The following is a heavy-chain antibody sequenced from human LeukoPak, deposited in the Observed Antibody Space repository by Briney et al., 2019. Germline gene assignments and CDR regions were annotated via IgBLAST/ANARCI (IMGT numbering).Heavy chain of an antibody. J-gene: IGHJ4*02. Sequence: VASVKVSCKASGYTFTSYYMHWVRQAPGQGLEWMGIINPSGGSTSYAQRFQGRVTMTRDMSTSTVYMELSSLRSEDTAVYYCVRDRRAVAIYLDYWGQGTLVTVSS. CDR1: GYTFTSYY. CDR2: INPSGGST. V-gene: IGHV1-46*01. CDR3: VRDRRAVAIYLDY. D-gene: IGHD6-19*01.